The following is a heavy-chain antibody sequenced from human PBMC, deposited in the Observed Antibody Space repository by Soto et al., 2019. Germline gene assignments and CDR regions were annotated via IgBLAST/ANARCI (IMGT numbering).Heavy chain of an antibody. Sequence: PPETLSLTCTVSGGSISSSSYYWGWIRQPPGKGLERIGSIYYSGSTYYNPSLKSRVTISVDTSKNQFSLKLSSVTAADTAVYYCARLGAVAGNDYWGQGTLVTVSS. CDR3: ARLGAVAGNDY. D-gene: IGHD6-19*01. CDR1: GGSISSSSYY. J-gene: IGHJ4*02. CDR2: IYYSGST. V-gene: IGHV4-39*01.